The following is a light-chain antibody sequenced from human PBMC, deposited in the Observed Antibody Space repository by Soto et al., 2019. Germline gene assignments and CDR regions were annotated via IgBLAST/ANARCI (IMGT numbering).Light chain of an antibody. V-gene: IGKV1-5*03. CDR3: HQYHNFPRT. CDR2: KAS. Sequence: DIQLTQSPSTLSASVGDRVTITCRASQSINGWLAWYQQKPGQAPNLLIYKASTLESGVPSRFSGSGSGTEFCLTVSSLQPDDFATDYCHQYHNFPRTFGQGTKVEI. J-gene: IGKJ1*01. CDR1: QSINGW.